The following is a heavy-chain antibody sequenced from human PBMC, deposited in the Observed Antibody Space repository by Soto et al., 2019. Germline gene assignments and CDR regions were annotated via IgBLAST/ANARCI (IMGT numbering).Heavy chain of an antibody. CDR3: ARGPPAMDQRRWRPGGWFDP. D-gene: IGHD5-18*01. CDR1: GGTFSSYA. V-gene: IGHV1-69*13. CDR2: IIPIFGTA. Sequence: SVKVSCKASGGTFSSYAISWVRQAPGQGLEWMGGIIPIFGTANYAQKLQGRVTITADESTSTAYMELSSLRSEDTAVYYCARGPPAMDQRRWRPGGWFDPWGQGTLVAVSS. J-gene: IGHJ5*02.